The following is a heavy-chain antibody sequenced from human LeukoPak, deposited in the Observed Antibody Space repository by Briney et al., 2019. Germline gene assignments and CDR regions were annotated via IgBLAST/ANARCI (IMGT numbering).Heavy chain of an antibody. V-gene: IGHV4-31*03. CDR3: ARTQSIYGDYLYWYFDL. D-gene: IGHD4-17*01. J-gene: IGHJ2*01. Sequence: SETLSLTCTVSGGSITSGGYYWSWIRQHPGKGLEWIGYIYYSGNTYYNPSLKSRVSISVDTSKNQFSLKLSSVTAADTAVYHCARTQSIYGDYLYWYFDLWGRGTLVTVSS. CDR1: GGSITSGGYY. CDR2: IYYSGNT.